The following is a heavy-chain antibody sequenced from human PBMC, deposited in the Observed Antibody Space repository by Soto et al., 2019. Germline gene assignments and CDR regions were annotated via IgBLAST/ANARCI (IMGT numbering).Heavy chain of an antibody. J-gene: IGHJ4*02. V-gene: IGHV3-30-3*01. Sequence: QVQLVESGGGVVQPGRSLRLSCAASGFSFSSCAMHWVRQAPGKGLEWVAVVSHDGSNKYYADSVKGRVTISRDNSINTVYLQMNSLRAEDTAVYYCARVSIAVAGIAYYVDYGGQGTLFTVSS. D-gene: IGHD6-19*01. CDR2: VSHDGSNK. CDR1: GFSFSSCA. CDR3: ARVSIAVAGIAYYVDY.